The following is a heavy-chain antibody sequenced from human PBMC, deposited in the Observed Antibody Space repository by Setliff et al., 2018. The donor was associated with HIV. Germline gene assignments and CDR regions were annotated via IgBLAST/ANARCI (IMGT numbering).Heavy chain of an antibody. Sequence: SETLSLTCTVSGYSINSSHFWGWIRQPPGKGLEWVGSIYHSGNTHYNPSLKSRVTISVDTSKNQFSLKLSSVTAADTAVYYCARGEPPASRSGLLYWGQGMLVTVSS. V-gene: IGHV4-38-2*02. J-gene: IGHJ4*02. D-gene: IGHD3-3*01. CDR2: IYHSGNT. CDR3: ARGEPPASRSGLLY. CDR1: GYSINSSHF.